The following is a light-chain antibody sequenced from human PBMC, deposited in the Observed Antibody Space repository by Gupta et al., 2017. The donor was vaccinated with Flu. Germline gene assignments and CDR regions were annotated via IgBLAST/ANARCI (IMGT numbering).Light chain of an antibody. J-gene: IGLJ1*01. CDR2: KNN. CDR3: AAWDDSLSGSYV. Sequence: QSVLPQPPSASGTPGQRVTISCSGSSSNIGTNYVYWYQQLPGTAPKLLIYKNNQRPSGVPDRFSGSKSGTSASLAISGLRAEDEAYYYCAAWDDSLSGSYVFGAGTKVTVL. CDR1: SSNIGTNY. V-gene: IGLV1-47*01.